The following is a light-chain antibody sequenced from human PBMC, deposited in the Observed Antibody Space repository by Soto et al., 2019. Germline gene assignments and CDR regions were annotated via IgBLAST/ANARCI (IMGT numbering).Light chain of an antibody. CDR2: KVS. V-gene: IGKV2-30*01. Sequence: DVVMTQSPLSLPVTLGQPASISCRSSESLVFSDGNNYLSWFQQRPGQSPRRLIYKVSNRESGVPDRFSGSGSGTDFTLKISRVEAEDVGVYYCMQSTRWPWAFGQGTKVEIK. CDR1: ESLVFSDGNNY. J-gene: IGKJ1*01. CDR3: MQSTRWPWA.